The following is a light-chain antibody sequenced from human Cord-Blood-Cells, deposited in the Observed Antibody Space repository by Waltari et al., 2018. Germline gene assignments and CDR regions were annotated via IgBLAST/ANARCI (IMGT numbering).Light chain of an antibody. V-gene: IGKV3-11*01. CDR1: QSVSSY. CDR2: DAS. Sequence: IVSPQSPATLSLSPRERATLSCRASQSVSSYLAWYQQKPGQAPRLLIYDASNWATGIPAKFSGSGSGTDFTLTISSLEPEDFAVYYCQQRSNWPLTFGGGTKVEMK. CDR3: QQRSNWPLT. J-gene: IGKJ4*01.